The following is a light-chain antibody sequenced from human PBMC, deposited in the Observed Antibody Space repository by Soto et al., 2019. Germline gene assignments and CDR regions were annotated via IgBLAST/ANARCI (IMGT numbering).Light chain of an antibody. CDR2: EGS. Sequence: QSALTQPASVSGSHVQSITISCTGTSSDVGSYNLVSWYQQHPGKAPKLMIYEGSKRPSGVSNRFSGSKSGNTASLTISGLQAEDEADYYCCSYAGSSPVFGGGTKLTVL. J-gene: IGLJ2*01. V-gene: IGLV2-23*01. CDR1: SSDVGSYNL. CDR3: CSYAGSSPV.